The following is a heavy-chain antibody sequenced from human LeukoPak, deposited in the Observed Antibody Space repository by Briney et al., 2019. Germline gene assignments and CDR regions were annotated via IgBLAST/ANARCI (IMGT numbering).Heavy chain of an antibody. J-gene: IGHJ6*02. V-gene: IGHV3-7*01. D-gene: IGHD1-14*01. Sequence: PGGSLRLSCAASGFTFSSYWMSWVRQAPGKGLEWVANIKQDGSEKYYVDSVKGRFTISRDNAKNSLYLQMNSLRDEDTAVYYCARDRYNRRVYYYYGMDVWGQGTTVTVSS. CDR3: ARDRYNRRVYYYYGMDV. CDR1: GFTFSSYW. CDR2: IKQDGSEK.